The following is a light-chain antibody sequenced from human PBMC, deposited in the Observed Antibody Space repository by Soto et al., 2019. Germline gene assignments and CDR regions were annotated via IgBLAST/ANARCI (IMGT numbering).Light chain of an antibody. CDR1: SSDVGGYNY. CDR2: DVS. V-gene: IGLV2-11*01. CDR3: CSYAGSYTKV. Sequence: QSALTQPRSVSGSPGQSVTISCTGTSSDVGGYNYVSWYQQHPGKAPKLMIYDVSKRPSGVPDRFSGSKSGNTASLTISGLQAEDEADYYCCSYAGSYTKVFGGATNLTVL. J-gene: IGLJ3*02.